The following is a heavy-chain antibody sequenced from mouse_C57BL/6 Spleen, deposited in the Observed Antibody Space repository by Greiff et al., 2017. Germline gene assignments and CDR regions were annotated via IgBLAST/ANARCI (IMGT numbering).Heavy chain of an antibody. J-gene: IGHJ1*03. CDR2: IYPGSGNT. V-gene: IGHV1-76*01. Sequence: VQLQQSGAELVRPGASVKLSCKASGYTFTDYYINWVKQRPGQGLEWIARIYPGSGNTYYNEKFKGKATLTAEKSSSTAYMQLSSLTSEDSAVYFGARDYGSSYSYWYFEVWGTGTTVTVSS. CDR3: ARDYGSSYSYWYFEV. D-gene: IGHD1-1*01. CDR1: GYTFTDYY.